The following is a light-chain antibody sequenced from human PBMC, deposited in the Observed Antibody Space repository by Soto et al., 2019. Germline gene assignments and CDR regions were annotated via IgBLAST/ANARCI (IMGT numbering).Light chain of an antibody. V-gene: IGLV4-69*01. CDR3: QTWGTGHSWV. CDR2: LNSDGSH. Sequence: QSVLTQSPSASASLGASVKLTCTLSSGHSSYAIAWHQQQPEKGPRYLMKLNSDGSHSKGDGIPDRFSGSSSGAERYLTISSLQSEDEADYYCQTWGTGHSWVFGGGTKLTVL. CDR1: SGHSSYA. J-gene: IGLJ3*02.